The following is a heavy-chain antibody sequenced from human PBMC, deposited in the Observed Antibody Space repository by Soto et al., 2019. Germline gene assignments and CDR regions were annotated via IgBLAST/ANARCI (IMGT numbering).Heavy chain of an antibody. CDR1: GGSISSSSYY. D-gene: IGHD3-10*01. J-gene: IGHJ3*02. V-gene: IGHV4-39*01. Sequence: QLQLQESGPGLVKPSETLSLTCTVSGGSISSSSYYWGWIRQPPGKGLEWIGSIYYSGSTYYNPSLKSRVTLSVDTSKNQFSLKLSSVTAADTAVYYCARHLDYYGSGSYPHTFDIWGQGTMVTVSS. CDR3: ARHLDYYGSGSYPHTFDI. CDR2: IYYSGST.